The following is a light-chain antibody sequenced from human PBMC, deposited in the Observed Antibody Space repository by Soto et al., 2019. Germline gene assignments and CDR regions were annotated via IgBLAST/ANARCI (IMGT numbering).Light chain of an antibody. J-gene: IGKJ4*01. CDR3: QQYGSSPT. CDR2: GAS. V-gene: IGKV3-20*01. CDR1: QSVRSSY. Sequence: EIVLTQSPGTLSLSPGERATLSCRASQSVRSSYLAWYQQKPGQAPRLLIYGASSRATGIPDRLSGSGSGTDYTLNISRLEPEDLAVYYCQQYGSSPTFGGGTKVEIK.